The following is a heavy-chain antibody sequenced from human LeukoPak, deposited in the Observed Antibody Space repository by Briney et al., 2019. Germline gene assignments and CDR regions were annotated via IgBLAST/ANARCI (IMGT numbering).Heavy chain of an antibody. CDR2: ISYDANNK. J-gene: IGHJ4*02. CDR1: GFTLSNHG. V-gene: IGHV3-30*18. D-gene: IGHD1-14*01. CDR3: AKDRHPARTDGYYFDY. Sequence: GGSLRLSCAAPGFTLSNHGMHWVRQAPGKGLEWVAVISYDANNKYYADSVKGRFTISRDNSKNTLYLQMSSLKAEDTAVYYCAKDRHPARTDGYYFDYWGQGTLVTVSS.